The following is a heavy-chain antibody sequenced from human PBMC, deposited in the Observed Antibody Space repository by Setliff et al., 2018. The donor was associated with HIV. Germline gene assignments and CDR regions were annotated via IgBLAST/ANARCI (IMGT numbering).Heavy chain of an antibody. V-gene: IGHV4-39*07. CDR3: ARVTYFYYYYMGV. J-gene: IGHJ6*02. CDR1: GGSISSGSYY. Sequence: SETLSLTCTVSGGSISSGSYYWGWIRQPPGKGLEWIGSIYYSGSTYYNPSLKSRVTISVDTSKNQFSLKLKSVTAADTAVYYCARVTYFYYYYMGVWGQGTTVTVSS. D-gene: IGHD5-18*01. CDR2: IYYSGST.